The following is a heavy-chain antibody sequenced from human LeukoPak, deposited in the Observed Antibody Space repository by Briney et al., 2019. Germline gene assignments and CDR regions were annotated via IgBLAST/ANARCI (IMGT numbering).Heavy chain of an antibody. CDR2: IRYDGSNK. CDR3: ARVGGED. J-gene: IGHJ4*02. CDR1: GFTFSGYG. D-gene: IGHD2-21*01. Sequence: SGGSLRLSCAASGFTFSGYGMHWVRQAPGKGLEWVAFIRYDGSNKYYADSVKGRFTISRDNSKNTLYLQMNSLRAEDTAVYYCARVGGEDWGQGTLVTVSS. V-gene: IGHV3-30*02.